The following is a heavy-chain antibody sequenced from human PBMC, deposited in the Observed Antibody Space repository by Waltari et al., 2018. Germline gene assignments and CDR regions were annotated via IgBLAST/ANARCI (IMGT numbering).Heavy chain of an antibody. CDR2: IYYSGST. V-gene: IGHV4-59*01. CDR3: ARGGGKRDGTQLDRILFDY. CDR1: GGSISRYY. J-gene: IGHJ4*02. Sequence: QVQLQESGPGLVKPSETLSLTCTVSGGSISRYYWSWIRQPPGKGLEWIGYIYYSGSTNYNPSLKSRVTISVDTSKNQFSLKLSSVTAADTAVYYCARGGGKRDGTQLDRILFDYWGQGTLVTVSS. D-gene: IGHD5-18*01.